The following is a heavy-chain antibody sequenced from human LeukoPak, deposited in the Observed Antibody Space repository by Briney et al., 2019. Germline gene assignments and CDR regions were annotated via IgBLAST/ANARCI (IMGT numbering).Heavy chain of an antibody. V-gene: IGHV3-30*03. J-gene: IGHJ5*02. Sequence: PGRFLRLSCAASGFTFSTYGMHWVRQAPGKGLEWVAIISYDGSDEYYADSVKGRFTISRDNSKNTLSLQMNSLTAEDTAVYYCVASSGSYHHWGQGTLVTVSS. CDR1: GFTFSTYG. CDR2: ISYDGSDE. D-gene: IGHD3-10*01. CDR3: VASSGSYHH.